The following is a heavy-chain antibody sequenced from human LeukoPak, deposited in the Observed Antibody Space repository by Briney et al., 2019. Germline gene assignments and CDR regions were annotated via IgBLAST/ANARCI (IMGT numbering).Heavy chain of an antibody. V-gene: IGHV3-23*01. CDR1: GFAFNSYA. Sequence: PGGSLRLSCAASGFAFNSYAMGCVRQAPGKGLEWVSAISGSGGITYYADSVKGRFTISRDDSENTLYLQMNSQRAEDTAVYYCAKMTGTTSADAFDIWGQGTKVTVSS. J-gene: IGHJ3*02. CDR2: ISGSGGIT. D-gene: IGHD1-1*01. CDR3: AKMTGTTSADAFDI.